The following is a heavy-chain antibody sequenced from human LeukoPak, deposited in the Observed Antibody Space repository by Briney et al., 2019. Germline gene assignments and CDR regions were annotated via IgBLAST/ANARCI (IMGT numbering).Heavy chain of an antibody. CDR2: IWYDGSNK. J-gene: IGHJ5*02. CDR1: GFTFSSYG. Sequence: TGGSLRLSCAASGFTFSSYGMHWVRQAPGKGLEWVAVIWYDGSNKYYADSVKGRFTISRDNSKNTLYLQMNNLRAEDTAVYYCAPRSGYYRTASWGQGTLVTVSS. V-gene: IGHV3-33*01. D-gene: IGHD3-3*01. CDR3: APRSGYYRTAS.